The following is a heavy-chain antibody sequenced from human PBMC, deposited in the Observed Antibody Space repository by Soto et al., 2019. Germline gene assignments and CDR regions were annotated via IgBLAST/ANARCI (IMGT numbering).Heavy chain of an antibody. Sequence: QVQLVQSGAEVKKPGSSVKVSCKASGGTFSSYTISWVRQAPGQGLEWMGRIIPILGIANYAQKFQGRVTITADKSTSTAYMELSSVRSEGTAVYYCASRYDSSDYWGQGTLVTVSS. D-gene: IGHD3-22*01. CDR3: ASRYDSSDY. CDR1: GGTFSSYT. J-gene: IGHJ4*02. CDR2: IIPILGIA. V-gene: IGHV1-69*02.